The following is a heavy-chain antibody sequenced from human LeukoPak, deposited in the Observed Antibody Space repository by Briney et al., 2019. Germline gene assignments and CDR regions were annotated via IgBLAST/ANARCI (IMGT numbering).Heavy chain of an antibody. V-gene: IGHV3-30-3*01. D-gene: IGHD3-22*01. CDR3: ARSPYYDSSGYYDS. J-gene: IGHJ4*02. Sequence: PGGSLRLSCAASGFTFSSYAMHWVRQAPGKGLEWVAVISYDGSNKYYADSVKGRFTISRDNSKNTLYLQMNSLRAEDTAMYYCARSPYYDSSGYYDSWGQGTLVTVSS. CDR2: ISYDGSNK. CDR1: GFTFSSYA.